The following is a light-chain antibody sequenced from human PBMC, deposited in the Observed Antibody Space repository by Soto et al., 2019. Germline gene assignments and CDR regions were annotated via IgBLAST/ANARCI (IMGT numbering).Light chain of an antibody. J-gene: IGLJ2*01. CDR2: DNS. V-gene: IGLV1-40*01. Sequence: QSVLTQPPSVSEAPGQRVTISCTGSSSNTGAGYDVHWYQQLPGTAPKLLIYDNSNRPSGVPDRFSGSKSGTSASLAITGLQTEDEADYYCQSYDNSLSAAVFGGGTKLTVL. CDR1: SSNTGAGYD. CDR3: QSYDNSLSAAV.